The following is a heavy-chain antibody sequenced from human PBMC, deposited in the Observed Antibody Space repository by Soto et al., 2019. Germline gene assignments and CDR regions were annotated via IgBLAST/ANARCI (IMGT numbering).Heavy chain of an antibody. D-gene: IGHD3-9*01. Sequence: QVQLVQSGAEVKKPGASVKVSCKASGYTFTSYGISWVRQAPGQGLEWMGWISAYNGNTNYAQKLQARVTMTTDTSTSTAYRELRILRSDDTAVYYCARDYILTGYLVDYYYCGMDVWGQGTTVTVSS. CDR3: ARDYILTGYLVDYYYCGMDV. J-gene: IGHJ6*02. V-gene: IGHV1-18*01. CDR2: ISAYNGNT. CDR1: GYTFTSYG.